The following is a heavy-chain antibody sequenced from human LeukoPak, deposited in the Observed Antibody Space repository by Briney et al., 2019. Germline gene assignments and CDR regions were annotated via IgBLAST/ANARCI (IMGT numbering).Heavy chain of an antibody. D-gene: IGHD6-19*01. CDR3: AKLTSGWFEDF. V-gene: IGHV3-23*01. Sequence: GGSLRLSCATSGFNFNNFPMTWVRQAPGKGLEWVSAIRPSDGSTFYADSVKGRFTISRGSSKSTLYLQMNSLRAEDTTVYYCAKLTSGWFEDFWGQGTLVTVSS. CDR2: IRPSDGST. CDR1: GFNFNNFP. J-gene: IGHJ4*02.